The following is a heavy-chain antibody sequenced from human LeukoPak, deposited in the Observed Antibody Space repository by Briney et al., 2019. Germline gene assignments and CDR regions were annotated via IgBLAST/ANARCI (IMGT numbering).Heavy chain of an antibody. Sequence: PSETLSLTCVVSGYSISSGYYWGWIRQPPGKELEWIGSIYHSGSTYYNPSLKSRVTISVDTSKNQFSLKLSSVTAAHTAVYYCARYWDYDYVWGSYRGPLDYWGQGTLVTVSS. CDR3: ARYWDYDYVWGSYRGPLDY. J-gene: IGHJ4*02. CDR2: IYHSGST. D-gene: IGHD3-16*01. CDR1: GYSISSGYY. V-gene: IGHV4-38-2*01.